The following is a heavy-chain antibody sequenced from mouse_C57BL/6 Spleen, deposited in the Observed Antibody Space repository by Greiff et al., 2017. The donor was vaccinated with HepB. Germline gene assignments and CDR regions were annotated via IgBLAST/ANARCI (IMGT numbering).Heavy chain of an antibody. J-gene: IGHJ1*03. V-gene: IGHV2-5*01. CDR2: IWRGGST. CDR1: GFSLTSYG. D-gene: IGHD1-1*01. Sequence: VQLQQSGPGLVQPSQSLSITCTVSGFSLTSYGVHWVRQSPGKGLEWLGVIWRGGSTDYNAAFMSRLSITKDNSKSQVIFKMNSLQADDTAIYYCAKTGDYYYGSSYGYFDVWGTGTTVTVSS. CDR3: AKTGDYYYGSSYGYFDV.